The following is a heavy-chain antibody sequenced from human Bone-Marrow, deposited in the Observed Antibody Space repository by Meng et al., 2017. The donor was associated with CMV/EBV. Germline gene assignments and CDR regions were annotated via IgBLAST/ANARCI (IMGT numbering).Heavy chain of an antibody. CDR1: GFTFSSYG. CDR3: AREITTIFGVVTTYYYYGMDV. D-gene: IGHD3-3*01. Sequence: LSLTCAASGFTFSSYGMHWVRQAPGKGLEWVAVIWYDGSNKYYADSVKGRFTISRDNAKNSLYLQMNSLRAEDTAVYYCAREITTIFGVVTTYYYYGMDVWGQGTTVTVSS. V-gene: IGHV3-33*01. CDR2: IWYDGSNK. J-gene: IGHJ6*02.